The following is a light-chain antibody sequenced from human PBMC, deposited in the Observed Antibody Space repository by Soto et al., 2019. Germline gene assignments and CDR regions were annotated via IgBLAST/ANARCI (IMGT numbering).Light chain of an antibody. CDR3: QQYNNWPPWT. CDR2: SAS. CDR1: QSVTRN. Sequence: EIVMTQSPATLSVSPGGRATLSCRASQSVTRNLAWYQQIPGQAPRLLIYSASTRATGIPARFSGSGSGTEFTLTISSLQSEDFAVYYFQQYNNWPPWTFGQGTKVEIK. J-gene: IGKJ1*01. V-gene: IGKV3-15*01.